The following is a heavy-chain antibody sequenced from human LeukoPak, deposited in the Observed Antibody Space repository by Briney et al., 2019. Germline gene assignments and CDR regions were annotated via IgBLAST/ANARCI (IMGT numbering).Heavy chain of an antibody. CDR3: ARPFYCSSTSCHRFDY. D-gene: IGHD2-2*01. Sequence: SQTLSLTCTVSGGSISSSSYSWGWIRQPPGKGLEWIGSIYYSGSTYYNPSLKSRVTISVDTSKNQFSLKLSSVTAADTAVYYCARPFYCSSTSCHRFDYWGQGTLVTVSS. V-gene: IGHV4-39*01. J-gene: IGHJ4*02. CDR2: IYYSGST. CDR1: GGSISSSSYS.